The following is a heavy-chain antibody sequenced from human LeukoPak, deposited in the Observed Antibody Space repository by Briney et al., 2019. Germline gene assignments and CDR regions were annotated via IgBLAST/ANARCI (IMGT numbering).Heavy chain of an antibody. CDR3: AYYGSGSYYTPLT. CDR1: GGSISSYY. V-gene: IGHV4-59*05. J-gene: IGHJ4*02. CDR2: IYYSGST. D-gene: IGHD3-10*01. Sequence: ASETLSLTCTVSGGSISSYYWSWIRQPAGKGLEWIGSIYYSGSTYYNPSLKSRVTISVDTSKNQFSLKLSSVTAADTAVYYCAYYGSGSYYTPLTWGQGTLVTVSS.